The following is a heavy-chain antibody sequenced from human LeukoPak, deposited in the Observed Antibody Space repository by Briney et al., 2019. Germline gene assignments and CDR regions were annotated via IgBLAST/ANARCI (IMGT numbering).Heavy chain of an antibody. CDR2: ISYDGSNK. Sequence: GGSLRLSCAASGFTVITNDMTWVRQAPGKGLEWVAVISYDGSNKYYADSVKGRFTISRDNSKNTLYLQMNSLRAEDTAVYYCARELDCSGGSCSFFDYWGQGTLVTVSS. CDR3: ARELDCSGGSCSFFDY. J-gene: IGHJ4*02. D-gene: IGHD2-15*01. CDR1: GFTVITND. V-gene: IGHV3-30*03.